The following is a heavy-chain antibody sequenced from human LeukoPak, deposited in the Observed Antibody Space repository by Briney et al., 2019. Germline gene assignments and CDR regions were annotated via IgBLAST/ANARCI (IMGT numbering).Heavy chain of an antibody. Sequence: VASVKVSCKASGGTFSSYAISWVRQAPGQGLEWMGGIIPILGTANYAQKSQGRVTITTDESTSTAYMELSSLRSEDTAVYYCARGEGWHYYYYMDVWGKGTTVTVSS. CDR3: ARGEGWHYYYYMDV. CDR1: GGTFSSYA. J-gene: IGHJ6*03. V-gene: IGHV1-69*05. CDR2: IIPILGTA. D-gene: IGHD6-19*01.